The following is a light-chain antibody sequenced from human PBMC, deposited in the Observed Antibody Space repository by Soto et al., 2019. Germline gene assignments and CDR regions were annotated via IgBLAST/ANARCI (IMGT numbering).Light chain of an antibody. J-gene: IGLJ1*01. V-gene: IGLV2-11*01. CDR2: DVS. Sequence: QSALTQPRSVSGSPGQSVTISCTGTSSDVGGYNYVSWYQQHPGKAPKLMIYDVSKRPSGVPDRFSGSKSGNTASLTISGLQAEDEADYNCCSYAGSYTFIFGTGTKAPS. CDR1: SSDVGGYNY. CDR3: CSYAGSYTFI.